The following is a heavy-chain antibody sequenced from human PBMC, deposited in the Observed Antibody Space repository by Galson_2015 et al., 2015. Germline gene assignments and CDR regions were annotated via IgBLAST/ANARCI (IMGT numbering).Heavy chain of an antibody. J-gene: IGHJ4*02. CDR3: AKGDSSSSSFDH. CDR1: GFTFGSYG. V-gene: IGHV3-30*18. D-gene: IGHD6-13*01. CDR2: ISYDGRNK. Sequence: LRLSCAASGFTFGSYGMHWVRQSPGKGLEWVAVISYDGRNKYYADSVKGRFTISRDNSKKMLYMQMNSLRAEDTAGYYCAKGDSSSSSFDHWGPGTLVTVSS.